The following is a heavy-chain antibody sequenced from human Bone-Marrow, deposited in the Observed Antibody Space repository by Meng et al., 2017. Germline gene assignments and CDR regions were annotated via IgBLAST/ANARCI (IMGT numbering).Heavy chain of an antibody. J-gene: IGHJ5*02. CDR1: GGTFSSYA. CDR3: ARRGQLWLDSFDP. CDR2: IIPIFGTA. V-gene: IGHV1-69*06. D-gene: IGHD5-18*01. Sequence: QLQLVQSGGGVKKPGSSVKVACKASGGTFSSYAISWVRQAPGQGLEWMGGIIPIFGTANYAQKFQGRVTITADKSTSTAYMELSSLRSEDTAVYYCARRGQLWLDSFDPWGQGTLVTVSS.